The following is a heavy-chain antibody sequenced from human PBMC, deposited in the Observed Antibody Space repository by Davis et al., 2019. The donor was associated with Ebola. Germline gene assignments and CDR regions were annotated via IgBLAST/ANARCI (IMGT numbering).Heavy chain of an antibody. Sequence: PGGSLRLSCAASGFTFSSYWMSWVRQAPGKGLEWVANIKQDGSEKYYVDSVKGRFTISRDNAKNSLYLQMNSLRAEDTAVYYCARDKYSSSWVGHYYYYMDVWGKGTTVTVSS. CDR1: GFTFSSYW. CDR2: IKQDGSEK. CDR3: ARDKYSSSWVGHYYYYMDV. D-gene: IGHD6-13*01. V-gene: IGHV3-7*01. J-gene: IGHJ6*03.